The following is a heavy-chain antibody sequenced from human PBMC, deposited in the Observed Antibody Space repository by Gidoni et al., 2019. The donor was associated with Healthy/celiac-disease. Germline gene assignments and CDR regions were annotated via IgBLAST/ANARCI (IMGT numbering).Heavy chain of an antibody. D-gene: IGHD1-7*01. CDR3: ARDSDNEHITGTSIDY. J-gene: IGHJ4*02. V-gene: IGHV1-2*02. CDR1: GYTFTGYY. CDR2: INPTSCGT. Sequence: QVQLVQSGAEGQKPGASAKDSCKASGYTFTGYYMHRVRKAPGQGLEWMGWINPTSCGTNSAQKFQGRVTMTRDTSISTAYMELSRLRSDDTAVYYCARDSDNEHITGTSIDYWGQGTLVTVSS.